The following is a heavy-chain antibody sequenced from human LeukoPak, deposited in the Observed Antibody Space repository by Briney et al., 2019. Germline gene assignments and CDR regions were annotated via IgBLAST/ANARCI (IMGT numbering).Heavy chain of an antibody. D-gene: IGHD4-17*01. CDR1: GFIFSSYW. CDR3: ARSRTYGDYGRGLDY. Sequence: GGSLRLSCAASGFIFSSYWMHWVRQPPGKGLVYVACTNKDGISTTYADSVKGRFTISRDNAKNTLYLQMNSLRAEDTAVYYCARSRTYGDYGRGLDYWGQGTLVTVSS. CDR2: TNKDGIST. V-gene: IGHV3-74*03. J-gene: IGHJ4*02.